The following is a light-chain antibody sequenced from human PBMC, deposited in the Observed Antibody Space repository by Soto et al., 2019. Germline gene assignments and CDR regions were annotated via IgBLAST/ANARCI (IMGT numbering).Light chain of an antibody. V-gene: IGLV2-11*01. J-gene: IGLJ1*01. CDR1: SIDIGGYNY. CDR3: CSYAGTTHV. Sequence: QSALTQRPSVSGSPGQSVTISCTGTSIDIGGYNYVSWYQQLPGRAPKLMIYDVSKRPSGVPDRFSGSNSGNTASLTISGLQAEDEADYYCCSYAGTTHVFGNGTKLTVL. CDR2: DVS.